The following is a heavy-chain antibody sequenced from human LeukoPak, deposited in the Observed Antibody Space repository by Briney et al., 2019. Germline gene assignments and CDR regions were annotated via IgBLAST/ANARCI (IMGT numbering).Heavy chain of an antibody. CDR1: GGSISSHY. CDR3: ARTNPFYYMDV. Sequence: SETLSLTCTVSGGSISSHYWSWIRQPPGKGLGWIGYIYYSGSTNYNPSLKSRVTISVDTSKNQFSLKLSSVTAADTAVYYCARTNPFYYMDVWGKGTTVTVSS. CDR2: IYYSGST. J-gene: IGHJ6*03. V-gene: IGHV4-59*11. D-gene: IGHD1-14*01.